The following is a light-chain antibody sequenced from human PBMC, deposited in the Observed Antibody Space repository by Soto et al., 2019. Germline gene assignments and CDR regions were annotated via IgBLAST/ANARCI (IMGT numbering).Light chain of an antibody. CDR1: QGVSSW. V-gene: IGKV1-12*01. CDR3: QQNKSLPWT. Sequence: DIQMTQSPSSVSASLGDRVTITCRASQGVSSWLAWYQQKVGKAPKLLIYAASSLQSGVPSRFSGSESGTDFTLTISSLQPEDFAAYYCQQNKSLPWTFGQGTKVEI. CDR2: AAS. J-gene: IGKJ1*01.